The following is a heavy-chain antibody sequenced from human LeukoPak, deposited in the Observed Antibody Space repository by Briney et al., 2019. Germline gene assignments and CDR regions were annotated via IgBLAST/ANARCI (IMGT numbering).Heavy chain of an antibody. V-gene: IGHV4-61*01. Sequence: PSETLSLTCTVSGVSVSSGSYYWRWIRQPPGKGLEWIGYIYYSGSTNYNPSLKSRVTISVDTSKNQFSLKLSSVTAADTAVYYCARESLLSSGYQRTHYYYYGMDVWGQGTTVTVSS. J-gene: IGHJ6*02. D-gene: IGHD3-22*01. CDR3: ARESLLSSGYQRTHYYYYGMDV. CDR1: GVSVSSGSYY. CDR2: IYYSGST.